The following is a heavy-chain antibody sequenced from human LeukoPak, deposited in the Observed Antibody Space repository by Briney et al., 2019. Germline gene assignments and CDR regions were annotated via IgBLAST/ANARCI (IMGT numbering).Heavy chain of an antibody. CDR3: ATDRYSTSSGYFDY. CDR2: INPNSGGT. V-gene: IGHV1-2*02. J-gene: IGHJ4*02. D-gene: IGHD6-6*01. Sequence: ASVNVSCKASGYTFTSNGISWVRQAAGQGLEGMGWINPNSGGTNYAQKFQGRVTMTRDTSISTAYMELSSLRSDDTAVYYCATDRYSTSSGYFDYWGQGTLITVSS. CDR1: GYTFTSNG.